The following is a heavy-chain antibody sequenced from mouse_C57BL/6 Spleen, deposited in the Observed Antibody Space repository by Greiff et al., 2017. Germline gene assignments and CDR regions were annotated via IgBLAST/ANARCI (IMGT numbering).Heavy chain of an antibody. J-gene: IGHJ2*01. CDR1: GYAFSSSW. D-gene: IGHD1-1*01. Sequence: QVQLQQSGPELVKPGASVKISCKASGYAFSSSWMNWVKQRPGKGLEWIGRIYPGDGDTNYNGKFKGKATLTADKSSSTAYMQLSSLTSEDSAVYFCARRGSTVIARDYFDYWGQGTTLTVSS. CDR2: IYPGDGDT. CDR3: ARRGSTVIARDYFDY. V-gene: IGHV1-82*01.